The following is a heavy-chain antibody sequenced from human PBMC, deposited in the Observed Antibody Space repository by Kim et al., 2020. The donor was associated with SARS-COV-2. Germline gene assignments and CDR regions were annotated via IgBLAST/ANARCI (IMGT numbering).Heavy chain of an antibody. J-gene: IGHJ4*02. D-gene: IGHD2-2*01. CDR3: AKWASVLWSQLPTYYFDY. CDR1: GFTFSSYA. CDR2: ISGSGGST. Sequence: GGSLRLSCAASGFTFSSYAMSWVRQAPGKGLEWVSAISGSGGSTYYADSVKGRFTISRDNSKNTLYLQMNSLRAEDTAVYYCAKWASVLWSQLPTYYFDYWGQGTLVTVSS. V-gene: IGHV3-23*01.